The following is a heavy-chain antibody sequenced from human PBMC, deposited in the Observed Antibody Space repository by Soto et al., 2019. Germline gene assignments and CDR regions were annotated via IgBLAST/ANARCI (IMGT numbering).Heavy chain of an antibody. Sequence: QVQLVESGGGVVQPGRSLRLSCAVSGFTFSSYGMNWVRQAPGKGLEWVAAIYYDGSNKYYADYVRGRFTISRDNFKNKLYLHMNSLRAEDTAVYYCARDSKDDSSGYYAGFDYWGQGTLVTVSS. CDR3: ARDSKDDSSGYYAGFDY. D-gene: IGHD3-22*01. J-gene: IGHJ4*02. CDR2: IYYDGSNK. CDR1: GFTFSSYG. V-gene: IGHV3-33*01.